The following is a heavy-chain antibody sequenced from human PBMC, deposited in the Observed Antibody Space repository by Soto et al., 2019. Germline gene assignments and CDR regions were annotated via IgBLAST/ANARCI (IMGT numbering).Heavy chain of an antibody. Sequence: SVKVSCKASGYTFTSYGISWVRQAPGQGLEWMGGIIPIFGTANYAQKFQGRVTITADESTSTAYMELSSLRSEDTAVYYCARGLHGGDYSSSSYYYYYGMDVWGQGTTVTVSS. CDR3: ARGLHGGDYSSSSYYYYYGMDV. D-gene: IGHD6-6*01. CDR1: GYTFTSYG. J-gene: IGHJ6*02. CDR2: IIPIFGTA. V-gene: IGHV1-69*13.